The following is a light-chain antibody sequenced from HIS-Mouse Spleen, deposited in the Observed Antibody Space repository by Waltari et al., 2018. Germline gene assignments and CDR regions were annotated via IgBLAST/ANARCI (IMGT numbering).Light chain of an antibody. CDR1: SLRSYY. V-gene: IGLV3-19*01. Sequence: SSELTQDPAVSVALGQTVRITCQGDSLRSYYASWYQQKPGQAPVLVIYGKNNRPSGIPDRFSGSSSGTPASLTITGAQAEDEADYYCNSRDSSGNHLVFGGGTKLTVL. J-gene: IGLJ2*01. CDR3: NSRDSSGNHLV. CDR2: GKN.